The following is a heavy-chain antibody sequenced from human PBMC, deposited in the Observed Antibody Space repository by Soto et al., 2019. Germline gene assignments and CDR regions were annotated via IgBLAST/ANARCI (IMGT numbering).Heavy chain of an antibody. CDR2: IIGSGGST. CDR3: AKRGGNSGWYYEDY. V-gene: IGHV3-23*01. J-gene: IGHJ4*02. D-gene: IGHD6-19*01. Sequence: EVQLLESGGGLVQPVGSLRLSCAASGFTFSSYAMSRVRQAPGKGLEWVSAIIGSGGSTYYADSVKGRFTISRDNSKNTLYLQMNSLRAEDTAVYYCAKRGGNSGWYYEDYWGQGTLVTVSS. CDR1: GFTFSSYA.